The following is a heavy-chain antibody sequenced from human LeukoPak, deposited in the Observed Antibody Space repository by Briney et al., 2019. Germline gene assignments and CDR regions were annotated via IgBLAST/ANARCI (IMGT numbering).Heavy chain of an antibody. CDR3: AKDIIGIFVRGYDSLGRLGNYFDY. D-gene: IGHD5-12*01. V-gene: IGHV3-23*01. Sequence: PGGSLRLSCAASGFTFSTYAVSWVRQAPGKGLEWVSVISGSGGSTYYADSVKGRFTISRDNSKNTLYLQMNSLRAEDTAVYYCAKDIIGIFVRGYDSLGRLGNYFDYWGQGTLVTVSS. CDR2: ISGSGGST. CDR1: GFTFSTYA. J-gene: IGHJ4*02.